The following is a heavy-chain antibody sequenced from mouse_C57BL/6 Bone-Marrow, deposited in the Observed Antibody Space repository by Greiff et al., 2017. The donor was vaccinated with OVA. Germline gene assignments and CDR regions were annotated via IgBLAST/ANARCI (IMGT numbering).Heavy chain of an antibody. CDR3: AREGDYDYSYAMDY. D-gene: IGHD2-4*01. V-gene: IGHV1-55*01. J-gene: IGHJ4*01. CDR1: GYTFTSYW. CDR2: IYPGSGST. Sequence: QVHVKQPGAELVKPGASVKMSCKASGYTFTSYWITWVKQRPGQGLEWIGDIYPGSGSTNYNEKFKSKATLTVDTSSSTAYMQLSSLTSEDSAVYYCAREGDYDYSYAMDYWGQGTSVTVSS.